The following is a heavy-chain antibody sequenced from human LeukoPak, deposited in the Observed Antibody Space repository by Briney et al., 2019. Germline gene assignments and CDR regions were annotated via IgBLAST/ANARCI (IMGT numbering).Heavy chain of an antibody. Sequence: SETLSLTCTVSGGSISSYYWSWIRQPPGKGLEWIGEINHSGSTNYNPSLKSRVTISVDTSKNQFSLKLSSVTAADTAVYYCARRGSYGNYFDYWGQETLVTVSS. D-gene: IGHD1-26*01. V-gene: IGHV4-59*08. CDR1: GGSISSYY. CDR3: ARRGSYGNYFDY. J-gene: IGHJ4*02. CDR2: INHSGST.